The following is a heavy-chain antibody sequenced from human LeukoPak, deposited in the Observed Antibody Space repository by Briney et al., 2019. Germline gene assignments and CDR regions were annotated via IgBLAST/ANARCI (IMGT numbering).Heavy chain of an antibody. V-gene: IGHV4-30-2*01. Sequence: SQTLPLTCSVAGASTSSAGYSWSWIRQPPGKGLEWIGYIYHSGSTYYNPSLKSRVTISVDRSKNQFSLKLSSVTAADTAVYYCARALGYYDSSGYYPSVAFDIWGQGTMVTVSS. J-gene: IGHJ3*02. CDR2: IYHSGST. CDR1: GASTSSAGYS. CDR3: ARALGYYDSSGYYPSVAFDI. D-gene: IGHD3-22*01.